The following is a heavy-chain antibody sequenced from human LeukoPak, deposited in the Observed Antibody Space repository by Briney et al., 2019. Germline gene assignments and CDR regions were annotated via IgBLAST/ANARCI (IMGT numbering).Heavy chain of an antibody. D-gene: IGHD1-26*01. V-gene: IGHV1-2*04. CDR2: IIPKSGGT. J-gene: IGHJ4*02. CDR1: GGTFSSYA. CDR3: ARGGIVGAPSSFFD. Sequence: ASVKVSCKASGGTFSSYAISWVRQAPGQGLEWMGGIIPKSGGTNYAQVFQGWVTMTRDTSISTAYMELSRLRSDDTAVYYCARGGIVGAPSSFFDWGQGTLVTVSS.